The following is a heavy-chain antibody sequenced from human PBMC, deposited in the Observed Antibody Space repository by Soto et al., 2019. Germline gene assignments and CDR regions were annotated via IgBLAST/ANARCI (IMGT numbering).Heavy chain of an antibody. CDR3: GRDDYGIFPY. J-gene: IGHJ4*02. CDR1: GYSISAYY. Sequence: ASVKVSCKSSGYSISAYYIHWVRQAPGQGLEWMGWIAPKNGGTVSAQKFQGRLTMTRDTSISTVYMDLSGLTSDDTALYYCGRDDYGIFPYWRQARRVTVSS. CDR2: IAPKNGGT. D-gene: IGHD3-10*01. V-gene: IGHV1-2*02.